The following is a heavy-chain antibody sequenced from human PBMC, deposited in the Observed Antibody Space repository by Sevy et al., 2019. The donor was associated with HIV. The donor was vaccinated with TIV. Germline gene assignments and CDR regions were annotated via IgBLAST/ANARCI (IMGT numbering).Heavy chain of an antibody. J-gene: IGHJ4*02. CDR3: ARGVSSTGIDY. Sequence: SQTLSLTCAISGDSVFSNSVAWNWIGQSASRGLEWLGRTYYRSKWQNDYALSVQSRMTITPDTSKNQFSLQLNSVTPEDTAVYYCARGVSSTGIDYWGQGTLVTVSS. V-gene: IGHV6-1*01. CDR2: TYYRSKWQN. D-gene: IGHD3-16*01. CDR1: GDSVFSNSVA.